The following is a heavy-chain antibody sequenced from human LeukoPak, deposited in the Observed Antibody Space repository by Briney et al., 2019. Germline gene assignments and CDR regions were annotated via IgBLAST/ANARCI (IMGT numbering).Heavy chain of an antibody. J-gene: IGHJ6*02. CDR1: GFTFSSYA. Sequence: GGSLRLSCAASGFTFSSYAMSWVRQAPGKGLEWVSAISGSGGSTYYADSVKGRFTISRDNSKNTLYLQMNSLRAEDTAVYYCARTTYYDILTGSYYYYGMDVWGQGTTVNVSS. V-gene: IGHV3-23*01. CDR2: ISGSGGST. CDR3: ARTTYYDILTGSYYYYGMDV. D-gene: IGHD3-9*01.